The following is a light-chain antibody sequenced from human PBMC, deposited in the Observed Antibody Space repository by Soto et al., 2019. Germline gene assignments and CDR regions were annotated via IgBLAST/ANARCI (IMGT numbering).Light chain of an antibody. CDR3: QQYDSYSVT. CDR2: EAS. J-gene: IGKJ4*01. CDR1: QSINNW. V-gene: IGKV1-5*03. Sequence: DIQMTQSPSTLSASVGDRVTITCRASQSINNWLAWYQQKPGEAPKLLIYEASTLESGVPSRFSGSRSGTEFTLTISSLQPDDSATYYCQQYDSYSVTFGGGTKVEIK.